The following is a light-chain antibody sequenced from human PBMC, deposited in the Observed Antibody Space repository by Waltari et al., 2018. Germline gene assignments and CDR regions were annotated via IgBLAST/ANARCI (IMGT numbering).Light chain of an antibody. Sequence: IVLTQSPATLSLSPGERATLSCRARQRISRNLGWYQQKLGQAPRLPSYDASHRATGIPPRFSGSGSGTDFTLTISSLEPEDFAVYYCQQSSERPVTFGGGTKVEIK. V-gene: IGKV3-11*01. CDR1: QRISRN. CDR3: QQSSERPVT. J-gene: IGKJ4*01. CDR2: DAS.